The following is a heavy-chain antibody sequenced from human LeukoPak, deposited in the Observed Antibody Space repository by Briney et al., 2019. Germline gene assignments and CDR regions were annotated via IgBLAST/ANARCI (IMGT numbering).Heavy chain of an antibody. Sequence: SETLSLTCTVSGGSISSYYWSWIRQPPGKGLEWIRYIYYSGSTNYNPSLKSRVTISVDTSKNQFSLKLSSVTAADTAVYYCARASSSWIKFDYWGQGTLVTVSS. CDR3: ARASSSWIKFDY. J-gene: IGHJ4*02. CDR2: IYYSGST. D-gene: IGHD6-13*01. V-gene: IGHV4-59*01. CDR1: GGSISSYY.